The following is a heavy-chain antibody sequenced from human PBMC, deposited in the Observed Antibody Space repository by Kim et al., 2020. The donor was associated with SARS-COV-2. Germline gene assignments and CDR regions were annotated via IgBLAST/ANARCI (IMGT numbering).Heavy chain of an antibody. CDR2: ISYDGSNK. CDR1: GFTFSSYG. CDR3: AKARMVYSYGVLDWFDP. V-gene: IGHV3-30*18. J-gene: IGHJ5*02. D-gene: IGHD5-18*01. Sequence: GGSLRLSCAASGFTFSSYGMHWVRQAPGKGLEWVAVISYDGSNKYYADSVKGRFTISRDNSKNTLYLQMNSLRAEDTAVYYCAKARMVYSYGVLDWFDPWGQGTLVTVSS.